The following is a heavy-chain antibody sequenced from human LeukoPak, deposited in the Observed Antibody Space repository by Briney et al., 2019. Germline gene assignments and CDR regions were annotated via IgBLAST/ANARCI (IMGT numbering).Heavy chain of an antibody. CDR2: ISSSGSTI. CDR1: GFTFSDYY. J-gene: IGHJ4*02. CDR3: ARGFPNSYGTFDY. Sequence: GGSLRLSCAASGFTFSDYYMSWIRQAPGKGLEWVSYISSSGSTIYYADSVKGRFTIPRDNAKNSLYLQMNSLRAEGTAVYYCARGFPNSYGTFDYWGQGTLVTVSS. V-gene: IGHV3-11*01. D-gene: IGHD5-18*01.